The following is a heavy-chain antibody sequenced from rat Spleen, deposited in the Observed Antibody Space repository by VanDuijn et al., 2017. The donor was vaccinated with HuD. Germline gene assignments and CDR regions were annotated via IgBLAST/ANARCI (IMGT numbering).Heavy chain of an antibody. D-gene: IGHD2-2*01. CDR1: GFTFSDYG. CDR2: ISYGDSSGHSST. J-gene: IGHJ2*01. Sequence: EVQLVESGGDLVQPGRSLKLSCAASGFTFSDYGVAWVRQAPTKGLEWVATISYGDSSGHSSTYYRDSVKGRFTISRDNEKSTLYLQMDSLRSEDTATYYCTRAGYLRDWYFDFWGQGVMVTVSS. CDR3: TRAGYLRDWYFDF. V-gene: IGHV5-29*01.